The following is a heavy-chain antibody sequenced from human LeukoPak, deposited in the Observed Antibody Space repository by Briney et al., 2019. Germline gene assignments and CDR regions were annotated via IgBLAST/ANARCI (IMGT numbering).Heavy chain of an antibody. CDR3: ASNGDYGGDY. J-gene: IGHJ4*02. V-gene: IGHV4-34*01. CDR2: INHSGST. CDR1: GGSFSGYY. D-gene: IGHD4-17*01. Sequence: SETLSLTCAVCGGSFSGYYWSWIRQPPGKGLEWIGEINHSGSTNYNPSLKSRVTISVDTSKNQFSLKLSSVTAADTAVYYCASNGDYGGDYWGQGTLVTVSS.